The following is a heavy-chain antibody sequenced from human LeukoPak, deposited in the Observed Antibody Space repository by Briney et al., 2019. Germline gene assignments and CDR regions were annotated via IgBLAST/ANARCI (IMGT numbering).Heavy chain of an antibody. CDR3: ARDWSRLDP. J-gene: IGHJ5*02. Sequence: GGSLRLSCAASGFTFNNYAMTWVRRAPGKGLEWVSAISAGGATTYYADSVKGRFTFSRDNSMTTLYLQMNSLRAEDTAVYYCARDWSRLDPWGQGTLVTVSS. V-gene: IGHV3-23*01. CDR2: ISAGGATT. CDR1: GFTFNNYA.